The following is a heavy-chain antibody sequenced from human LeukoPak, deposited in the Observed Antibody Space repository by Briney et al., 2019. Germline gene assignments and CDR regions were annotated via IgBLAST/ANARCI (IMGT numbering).Heavy chain of an antibody. CDR1: GYTFTSYA. J-gene: IGHJ4*02. CDR2: IIPIFGTA. Sequence: GASVKVSCKASGYTFTSYAISWVRQAPGQGLEWMGGIIPIFGTANYAQKFQGRVTITADESTSTAYMELSSLRSEDTAVYYCARAPSGGSLLLFDYWGQGTLVTVSS. CDR3: ARAPSGGSLLLFDY. D-gene: IGHD2-15*01. V-gene: IGHV1-69*13.